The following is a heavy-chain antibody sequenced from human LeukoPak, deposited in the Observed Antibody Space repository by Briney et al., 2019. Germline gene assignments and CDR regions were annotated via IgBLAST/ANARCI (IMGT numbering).Heavy chain of an antibody. CDR3: ASSGIVVLGATYGSAFDY. D-gene: IGHD2-15*01. Sequence: GGSLRLSCAASGFIFDDYAMHWVRQAPGKGLEWVSGISWNSGIIGYADSVKGRFTISRDNARNSLYLQMNSLRAEDTAVYYCASSGIVVLGATYGSAFDYWGQGTLVTVSS. J-gene: IGHJ4*02. V-gene: IGHV3-9*01. CDR1: GFIFDDYA. CDR2: ISWNSGII.